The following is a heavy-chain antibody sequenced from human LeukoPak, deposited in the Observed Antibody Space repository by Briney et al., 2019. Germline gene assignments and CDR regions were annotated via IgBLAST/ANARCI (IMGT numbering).Heavy chain of an antibody. CDR2: IWYDGSNK. V-gene: IGHV3-33*01. Sequence: GGSLRLSSAASGFTFSSYGMHWVRQAPGKGLEWVAVIWYDGSNKYYADSVKGRFTISRDNSKNTLYLQMNSLRAEDTAVYYCARDDYLYYGMDVWGQGTTVTVSS. CDR3: ARDDYLYYGMDV. J-gene: IGHJ6*02. CDR1: GFTFSSYG.